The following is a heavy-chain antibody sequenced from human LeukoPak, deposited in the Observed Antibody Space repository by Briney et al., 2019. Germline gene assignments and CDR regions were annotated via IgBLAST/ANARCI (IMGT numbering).Heavy chain of an antibody. CDR2: IVGSGDEA. CDR3: ARGDGCGWLVDY. D-gene: IGHD6-19*01. CDR1: GFTFSGYA. Sequence: GGSLRLSCAGSGFTFSGYAVTWVRQAPGKGLEWVSSIVGSGDEALYADSVKGRFTMSRDNSKNTAWLQMSGLRAEDTAVYYCARGDGCGWLVDYWGQGTLVTVSS. J-gene: IGHJ4*02. V-gene: IGHV3-23*01.